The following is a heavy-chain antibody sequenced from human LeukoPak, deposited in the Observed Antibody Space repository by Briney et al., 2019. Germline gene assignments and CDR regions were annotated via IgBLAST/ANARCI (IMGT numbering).Heavy chain of an antibody. J-gene: IGHJ5*02. Sequence: ASVKVSCKASGYTFTGYYMHWVRQAPGQGLEWMGWINPNSGGTNYAQKFQGRVTMTRDTSISTAYMELSRLRSDDTAVYYCARPGYCSGGSCYNWFDPWGQGTLVTVSS. CDR3: ARPGYCSGGSCYNWFDP. D-gene: IGHD2-15*01. V-gene: IGHV1-2*02. CDR2: INPNSGGT. CDR1: GYTFTGYY.